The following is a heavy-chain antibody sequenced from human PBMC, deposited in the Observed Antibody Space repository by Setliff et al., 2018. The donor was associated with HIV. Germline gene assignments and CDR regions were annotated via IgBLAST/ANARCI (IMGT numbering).Heavy chain of an antibody. CDR3: ARDPPGYGDSNDY. D-gene: IGHD4-17*01. CDR1: GDSVSGYY. CDR2: VHNSGST. Sequence: SETLSLTCAVSGDSVSGYYWSWIRQPAGRGLEWIGRVHNSGSTTYNPSLKSRVTMSIDTSKNQFSLKLRSVTAADTAVYYCARDPPGYGDSNDYWGQGTLVTVSS. J-gene: IGHJ4*02. V-gene: IGHV4-4*07.